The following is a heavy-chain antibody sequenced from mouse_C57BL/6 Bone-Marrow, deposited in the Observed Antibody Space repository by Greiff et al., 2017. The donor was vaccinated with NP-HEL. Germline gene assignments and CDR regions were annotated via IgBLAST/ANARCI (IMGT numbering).Heavy chain of an antibody. CDR2: IRNKANGYTT. Sequence: EVKLVESGGGLVQPGGSLSLSCAASGFTFTDYYMSWVRQPPGKALEWLGFIRNKANGYTTEYSASVQGRFTISRDNSQSILYLQMNALRAEDSATYYCARSPNWVFDYWGQGTTLTVSS. D-gene: IGHD4-1*01. V-gene: IGHV7-3*01. CDR1: GFTFTDYY. CDR3: ARSPNWVFDY. J-gene: IGHJ2*01.